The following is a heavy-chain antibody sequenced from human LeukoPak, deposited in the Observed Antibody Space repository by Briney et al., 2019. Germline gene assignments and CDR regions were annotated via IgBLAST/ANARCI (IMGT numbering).Heavy chain of an antibody. Sequence: SVKVSCKASGGTFSSYAISWVRQAPGQGLEWMGGIIPIFGTANYAQKFQGRVTITADKSTSTAYMELSSLRSEDTAVYYCARDSACERGLWFDPWGQGTLVTVSS. CDR3: ARDSACERGLWFDP. D-gene: IGHD3-16*01. CDR1: GGTFSSYA. CDR2: IIPIFGTA. J-gene: IGHJ5*02. V-gene: IGHV1-69*06.